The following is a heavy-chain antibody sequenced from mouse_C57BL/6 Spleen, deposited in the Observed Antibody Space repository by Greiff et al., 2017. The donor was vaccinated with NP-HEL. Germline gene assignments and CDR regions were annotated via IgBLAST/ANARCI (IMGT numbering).Heavy chain of an antibody. J-gene: IGHJ2*01. CDR1: GFTFTDYY. Sequence: EVQLVESGGGLVQPGGSLSLSCAASGFTFTDYYMSWVRQPPGKALEWLGFIRNKANGYTTEYSASVKGRFTISRDNSQSTLYLQMNALRAEDSATYYCARPYDYDGGDFDYWGQGTTLTVSS. V-gene: IGHV7-3*01. D-gene: IGHD2-4*01. CDR3: ARPYDYDGGDFDY. CDR2: IRNKANGYTT.